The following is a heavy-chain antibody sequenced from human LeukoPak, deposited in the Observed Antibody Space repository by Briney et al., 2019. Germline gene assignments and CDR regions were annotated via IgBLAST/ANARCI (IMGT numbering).Heavy chain of an antibody. CDR2: IKQDGSEK. CDR3: AKDFCSRTSCPLDY. CDR1: GFTFSSYW. Sequence: GGSLRLSCAASGFTFSSYWMSWVRQAPGKGLEWVANIKQDGSEKYYVDSVKGRFTISRDNAQNSLYLQMNSLRAEDTAVYYCAKDFCSRTSCPLDYWGQGTLVTVSS. V-gene: IGHV3-7*03. J-gene: IGHJ4*02. D-gene: IGHD2-2*01.